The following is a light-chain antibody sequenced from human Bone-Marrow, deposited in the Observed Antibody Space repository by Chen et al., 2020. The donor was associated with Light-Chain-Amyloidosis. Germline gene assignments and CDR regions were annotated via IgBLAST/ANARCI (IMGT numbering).Light chain of an antibody. CDR3: QVWDTSSDHPV. J-gene: IGLJ2*01. Sequence: SYVLTQPPSVSVAPGQTATITCGGTNIGSRTVHWYQQKPGQAPVVGVYDDSDRPSGIPERFSGSNSGNTATLTISRVDGGDEADYYCQVWDTSSDHPVFGGGTKVTVL. V-gene: IGLV3-21*02. CDR2: DDS. CDR1: NIGSRT.